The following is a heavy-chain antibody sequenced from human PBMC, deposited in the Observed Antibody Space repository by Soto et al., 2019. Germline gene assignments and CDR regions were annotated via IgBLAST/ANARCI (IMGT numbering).Heavy chain of an antibody. J-gene: IGHJ4*02. V-gene: IGHV3-23*01. CDR2: MTGSGDRT. CDR1: AVSIRAYA. CDR3: SLGISYYWDY. Sequence: EVQLLESGGDLVQPGGSLRLSCVVSAVSIRAYAMSWVRRAPGKGPEWVSAMTGSGDRTYHAASVMGRFTISRDNSRNTVYLQMNTLRAEDTAVYFCSLGISYYWDYWGQGALVTVSS. D-gene: IGHD3-3*02.